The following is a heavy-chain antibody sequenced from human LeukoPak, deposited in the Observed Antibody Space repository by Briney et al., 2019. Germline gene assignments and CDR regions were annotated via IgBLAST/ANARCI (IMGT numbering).Heavy chain of an antibody. D-gene: IGHD1-26*01. J-gene: IGHJ4*02. CDR3: SRESGAFSPFGY. CDR1: GGSISSTNW. Sequence: RPSETLSLTCGVSGGSISSTNWWSWVRQPPGQGLEWIGEISLSGLTDYNPSLKSRATMSLDKSKNHLSLNLTPVTAADTAVYYCSRESGAFSPFGYWGQGTLVTVSS. V-gene: IGHV4-4*02. CDR2: ISLSGLT.